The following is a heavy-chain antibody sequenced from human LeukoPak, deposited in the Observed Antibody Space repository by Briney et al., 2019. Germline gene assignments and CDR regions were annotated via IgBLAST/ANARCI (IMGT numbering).Heavy chain of an antibody. CDR2: ISTGGGTT. J-gene: IGHJ6*02. CDR1: GFSFGSYA. Sequence: GGSLRLSCAASGFSFGSYAMSWVRQTPGKGLEWVSAISTGGGTTSYADSVKGRFTISRDNSKNTLYLQMNSLRAEDTAVYYCARDRQTAAADYYYYGMDVWGQGTTVTVSS. D-gene: IGHD6-13*01. V-gene: IGHV3-23*01. CDR3: ARDRQTAAADYYYYGMDV.